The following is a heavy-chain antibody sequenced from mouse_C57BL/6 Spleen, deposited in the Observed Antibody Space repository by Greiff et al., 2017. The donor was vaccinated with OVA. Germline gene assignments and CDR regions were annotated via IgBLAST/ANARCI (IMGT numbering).Heavy chain of an antibody. CDR3: ARGCITTVVGNFDY. V-gene: IGHV1-59*01. CDR2: IDPSDSYT. Sequence: QVQLQQPGAELVRPGTSVKLSCKASGYTFTSYWMHWVKQRPGQGLEWIGVIDPSDSYTNYNQKFKGQATLTVDTSSSTAYMQLISLTSEDSAVYYRARGCITTVVGNFDYWGKGTTLTVSS. D-gene: IGHD1-1*01. CDR1: GYTFTSYW. J-gene: IGHJ2*01.